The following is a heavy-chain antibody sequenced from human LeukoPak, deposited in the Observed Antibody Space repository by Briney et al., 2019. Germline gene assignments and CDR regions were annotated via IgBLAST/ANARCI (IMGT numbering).Heavy chain of an antibody. CDR1: GFTFSSYG. D-gene: IGHD3-10*01. Sequence: GGSLRLSCAASGFTFSSYGMSWVRQAPGKGLEWVSTISRSAESTYYADSVKGRFTISRDNSKNTLYLQMNSLRAEDTAIYYCSNSRRTYYSASGSLVGFDYWGQGTLVTVSS. V-gene: IGHV3-23*01. CDR2: ISRSAEST. J-gene: IGHJ4*02. CDR3: SNSRRTYYSASGSLVGFDY.